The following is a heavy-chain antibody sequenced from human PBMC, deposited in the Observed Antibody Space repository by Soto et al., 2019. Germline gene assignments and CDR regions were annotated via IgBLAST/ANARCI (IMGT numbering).Heavy chain of an antibody. Sequence: SETLSLTCTVSGGSVSSSSYSWGWIRQSPGKGLEWIGTIYSSENTYYNPSLLSRVTISVDTSKNEFSLRLGSVTAADTAVYYCARLNGYCISTNCXGYYGMDARGQGTTVT. V-gene: IGHV4-39*01. CDR3: ARLNGYCISTNCXGYYGMDA. CDR1: GGSVSSSSYS. D-gene: IGHD2-2*03. J-gene: IGHJ6*02. CDR2: IYSSENT.